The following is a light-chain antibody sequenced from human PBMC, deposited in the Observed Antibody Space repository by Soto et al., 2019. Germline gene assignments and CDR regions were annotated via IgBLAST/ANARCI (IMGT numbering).Light chain of an antibody. Sequence: DIVMTQSPATLSVAPGERVTFSCRASQTVGSNLAWYQQKPGQAPRLLIYGASTRASDTPARFSGSGSVTEFALTISSLQSEDFAVYYCQQYNNWPITFGQGTRLEIK. V-gene: IGKV3D-15*01. CDR3: QQYNNWPIT. CDR1: QTVGSN. CDR2: GAS. J-gene: IGKJ5*01.